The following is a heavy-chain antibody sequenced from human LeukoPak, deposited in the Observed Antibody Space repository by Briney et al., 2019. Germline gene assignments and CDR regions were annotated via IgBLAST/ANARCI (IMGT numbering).Heavy chain of an antibody. CDR3: IRDLFDDYSLDY. Sequence: GRSLRLSCAPSGLTFSSYSMNWARPTPGGGLEWVSSINSDSSLMYYAESVKVRFTISRDNARNSLYLQMNSRRAEDTAVYYCIRDLFDDYSLDYGGQGALVTVSS. D-gene: IGHD3-16*01. CDR1: GLTFSSYS. V-gene: IGHV3-21*01. J-gene: IGHJ4*02. CDR2: INSDSSLM.